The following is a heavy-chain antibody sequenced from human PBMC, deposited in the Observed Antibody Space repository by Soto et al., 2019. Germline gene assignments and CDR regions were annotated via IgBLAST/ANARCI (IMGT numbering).Heavy chain of an antibody. D-gene: IGHD3-10*01. CDR1: AYWFSTYF. V-gene: IGHV1-18*01. CDR3: AGTNYYGSNWLDS. Sequence: ASVKVSCKASAYWFSTYFIAWVRQAPRQGLEWMGWISPFKDKTRYAQKLQGRVTMTTDTSTSTAYMELRTLTSDDTAIYYCAGTNYYGSNWLDSWGQGTLVTVSS. J-gene: IGHJ5*01. CDR2: ISPFKDKT.